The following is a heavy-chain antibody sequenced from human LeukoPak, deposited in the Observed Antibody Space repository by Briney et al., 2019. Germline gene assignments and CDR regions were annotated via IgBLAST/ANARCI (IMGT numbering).Heavy chain of an antibody. D-gene: IGHD3-10*01. CDR3: ARVTMVRGVFCDY. CDR2: ISSSGSYI. V-gene: IGHV3-21*01. CDR1: GFTFSSYS. J-gene: IGHJ4*02. Sequence: GGSLRLSCAASGFTFSSYSMNWVRQAPGKGLEWVSSISSSGSYIYYADSMQGRFTISRDNAKNSLYLQMNSLRAEDTAVYYCARVTMVRGVFCDYWGQGTLVTVSS.